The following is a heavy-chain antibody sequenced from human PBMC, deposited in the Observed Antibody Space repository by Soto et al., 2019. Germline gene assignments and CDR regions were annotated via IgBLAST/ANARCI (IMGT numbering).Heavy chain of an antibody. CDR1: GYTFSSYT. Sequence: QVRLVQSGAEVKKPGSSVKVSCKASGYTFSSYTINWVRQAPGQGLELMGGMIPVFNSATYAQKFQGRVTITADESTSTAYLELRSLRSEDTAVYYCARIGDGNQRPFDYWGQGTLVTVSS. CDR2: MIPVFNSA. CDR3: ARIGDGNQRPFDY. V-gene: IGHV1-69*01. D-gene: IGHD6-25*01. J-gene: IGHJ4*02.